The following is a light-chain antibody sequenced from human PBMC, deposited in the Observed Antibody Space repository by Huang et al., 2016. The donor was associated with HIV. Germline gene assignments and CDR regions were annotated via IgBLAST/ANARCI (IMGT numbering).Light chain of an antibody. V-gene: IGKV3-11*01. CDR1: QSVSSY. J-gene: IGKJ5*01. CDR2: DAS. CDR3: QQRSNGGIT. Sequence: EIVLTQSPATLSLSPGERATLSCRASQSVSSYLAWYQQKPGQAPRLLIYDASNRATGIPARFSGSGSGTVFTLTISSLEPEEFAVYYCQQRSNGGITFGRGTRLEIK.